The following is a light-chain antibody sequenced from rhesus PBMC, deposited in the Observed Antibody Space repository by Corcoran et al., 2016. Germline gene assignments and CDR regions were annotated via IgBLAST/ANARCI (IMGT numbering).Light chain of an antibody. CDR3: QQCDDLPYS. CDR1: QGSSSW. V-gene: IGKV1-19*01. J-gene: IGKJ2*01. Sequence: DIQMTQSPYSLSASVGDKVTITCHARQGSSSWLAWYQKKPGKAPKPLIYAASSLQSGVPSRLSGSGSGTDYTLTISSLQPEEFATYYFQQCDDLPYSFGQGTKVEIK. CDR2: AAS.